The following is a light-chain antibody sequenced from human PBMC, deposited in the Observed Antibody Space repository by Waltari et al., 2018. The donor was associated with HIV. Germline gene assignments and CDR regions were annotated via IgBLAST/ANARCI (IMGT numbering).Light chain of an antibody. Sequence: EIVLTHSPATLSVSPGETATLSCRASQSVSHNLAWYQQKPGQPPSLVIYAASSRAAGIPARFSGSGSGTEFTLTITSLQSGDFGVYYCQQYSDWPRYTFGGGTNLEIK. CDR1: QSVSHN. CDR3: QQYSDWPRYT. J-gene: IGKJ2*01. V-gene: IGKV3-15*01. CDR2: AAS.